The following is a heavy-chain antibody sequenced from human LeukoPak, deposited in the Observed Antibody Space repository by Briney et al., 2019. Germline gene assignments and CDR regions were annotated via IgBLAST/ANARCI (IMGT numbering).Heavy chain of an antibody. CDR1: GGSISSSSYY. J-gene: IGHJ6*03. CDR3: ARLGYYGSGSYYLYYYYYMDV. V-gene: IGHV4-39*01. D-gene: IGHD3-10*01. CDR2: ILYSGST. Sequence: SETLSLTCTVSGGSISSSSYYWGWIRQPPGKGLEWIGSILYSGSTYYNPSLKSRVTISVDTSKNQFSLKLSSVTAADTAVYYCARLGYYGSGSYYLYYYYYMDVWGKGTTVTVSS.